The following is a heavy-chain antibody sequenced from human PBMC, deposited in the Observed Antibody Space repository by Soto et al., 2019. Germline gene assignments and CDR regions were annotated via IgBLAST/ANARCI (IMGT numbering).Heavy chain of an antibody. V-gene: IGHV1-46*01. CDR2: INPGGVGT. D-gene: IGHD4-17*01. CDR1: GYTFTTYY. CDR3: ARGGNGDNVRYWYFDL. Sequence: QVQLVQSGAEVKKPGASVEVSCKASGYTFTTYYIHWVRHAPGQGLEWMGVINPGGVGTKYAQKFQDRVTMTSDTSTSTVYMDLSSLRTEDTAVYFCARGGNGDNVRYWYFDLWGRGTQVTVSP. J-gene: IGHJ2*01.